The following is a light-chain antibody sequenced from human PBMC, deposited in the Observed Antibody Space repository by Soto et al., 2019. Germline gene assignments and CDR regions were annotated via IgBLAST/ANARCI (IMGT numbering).Light chain of an antibody. CDR3: QQRSDWLWT. V-gene: IGKV3-11*01. J-gene: IGKJ1*01. CDR2: DAS. Sequence: EIVLTQSPATLSLSPGERATLSCRASQSVSSYLLWYQQKPGQTPRLLIYDASNRATGIPARFSGSGSETDFTLTISNVEPEDFAVYYCQQRSDWLWTFGQGTKVDIK. CDR1: QSVSSY.